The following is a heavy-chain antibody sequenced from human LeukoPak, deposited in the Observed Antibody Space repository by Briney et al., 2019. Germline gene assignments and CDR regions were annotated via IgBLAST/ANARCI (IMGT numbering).Heavy chain of an antibody. D-gene: IGHD3-3*01. CDR3: ARGDFWSGYNWFDP. J-gene: IGHJ5*02. Sequence: ASVKVSCKASGYTFTGYYMHWVRQATGQGLEWMGWMNPNSGNTGYAQKFQGRVTITRNTSISTAYMELSSLRSEDTAVYYCARGDFWSGYNWFDPWGQGTLVTVSS. V-gene: IGHV1-8*03. CDR1: GYTFTGYY. CDR2: MNPNSGNT.